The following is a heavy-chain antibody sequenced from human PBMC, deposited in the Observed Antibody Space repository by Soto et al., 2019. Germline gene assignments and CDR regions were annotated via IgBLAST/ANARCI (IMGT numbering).Heavy chain of an antibody. V-gene: IGHV5-51*01. D-gene: IGHD3-22*01. CDR1: GYSFTSYW. J-gene: IGHJ6*02. Sequence: PGESLKISCKGSGYSFTSYWIGWVRQMPGKGLEWMGIIYPGDSDTRYSPSFQGQVTISADKSISTAYLQWSSLKASDTAMYYCARHYYDSRVSGGGMDVWGQGTTVTVSS. CDR3: ARHYYDSRVSGGGMDV. CDR2: IYPGDSDT.